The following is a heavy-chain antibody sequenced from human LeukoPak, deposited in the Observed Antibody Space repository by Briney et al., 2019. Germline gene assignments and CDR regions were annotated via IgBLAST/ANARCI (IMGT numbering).Heavy chain of an antibody. Sequence: ASVKVSCKASGYTFTSYGISWVRQAPGQGLEWMGWISAYNGNKNYAQKLQGRVTMTTDTSTSTAYMELRSLRSDDTAVYYCARDYDYVWGSYREPIDYWGQGTLVTVSS. CDR3: ARDYDYVWGSYREPIDY. V-gene: IGHV1-18*04. D-gene: IGHD3-16*02. CDR2: ISAYNGNK. CDR1: GYTFTSYG. J-gene: IGHJ4*02.